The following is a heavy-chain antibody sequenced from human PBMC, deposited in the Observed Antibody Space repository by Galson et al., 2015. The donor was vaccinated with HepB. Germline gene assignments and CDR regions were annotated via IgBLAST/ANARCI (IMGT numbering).Heavy chain of an antibody. CDR1: GFTFSSYG. CDR2: ISYDGSNK. V-gene: IGHV3-30*03. J-gene: IGHJ6*03. Sequence: SLRLSCAASGFTFSSYGMHWVRQAPGKGLEWVAVISYDGSNKYYADSVKGRFTISRDNSKNTLYLQMNSLRAEDTAVYYCARGDYYYYYMDVWGKGTTVTVSS. CDR3: ARGDYYYYYMDV.